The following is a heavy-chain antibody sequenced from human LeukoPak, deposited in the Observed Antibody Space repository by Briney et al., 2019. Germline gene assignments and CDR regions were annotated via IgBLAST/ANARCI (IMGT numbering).Heavy chain of an antibody. CDR2: ISWNSGSI. V-gene: IGHV3-9*03. Sequence: PGRSLRLSCAASGFTFDDYAMHWDRQAPGKGLEWVSGISWNSGSIGYADSVKGRFTISRDNAKNSLYLQMNSLRAEDMALYYCAKDFGPEGGIAAAATPFDYWGQGTLATVSS. D-gene: IGHD6-13*01. CDR3: AKDFGPEGGIAAAATPFDY. J-gene: IGHJ4*02. CDR1: GFTFDDYA.